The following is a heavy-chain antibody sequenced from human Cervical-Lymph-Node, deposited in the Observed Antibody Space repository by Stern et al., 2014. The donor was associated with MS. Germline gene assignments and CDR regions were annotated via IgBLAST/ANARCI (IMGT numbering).Heavy chain of an antibody. J-gene: IGHJ5*02. CDR1: GGSFSSKS. Sequence: QMQLVQSGPEVKTPGSSVKVSCKASGGSFSSKSITWVRQAPGQGLEWMGAVSPTYGTTNYAQIFQGRVTVTADVATNTAYMELSGLRSEDSAVYYCASENGGWSHRSWFDPWGQGTRVIVSS. D-gene: IGHD2-8*01. CDR3: ASENGGWSHRSWFDP. CDR2: VSPTYGTT. V-gene: IGHV1-69*01.